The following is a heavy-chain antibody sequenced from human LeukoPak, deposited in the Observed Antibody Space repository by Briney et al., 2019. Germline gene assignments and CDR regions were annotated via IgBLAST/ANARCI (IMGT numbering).Heavy chain of an antibody. CDR2: ISWNSGSI. Sequence: SLRLCCAASGLTFDDYAMHWVRQAPGKGLEWVSGISWNSGSIGYADSVKGRFTISRDNAKNSLYLQMNSLRAEDTALYYCAKANWDDAFDIWGQGTMVTVSS. D-gene: IGHD7-27*01. CDR1: GLTFDDYA. CDR3: AKANWDDAFDI. J-gene: IGHJ3*02. V-gene: IGHV3-9*01.